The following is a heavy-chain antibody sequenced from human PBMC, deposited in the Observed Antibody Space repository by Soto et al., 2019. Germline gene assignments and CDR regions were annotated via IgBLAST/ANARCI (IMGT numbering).Heavy chain of an antibody. CDR3: ARGRLAFMVRGQNPYFDY. CDR2: IWYDGSNK. Sequence: QVQLVESGGGVVQPGRSLRLSCAASGFTFSSYGMHWVRQAPGKGLEWVAVIWYDGSNKYYADSVKGRFTISRDNSKNELYLQMNSLGAEDTAVYYCARGRLAFMVRGQNPYFDYWGQGTLVTVSS. D-gene: IGHD3-10*01. V-gene: IGHV3-33*01. CDR1: GFTFSSYG. J-gene: IGHJ4*02.